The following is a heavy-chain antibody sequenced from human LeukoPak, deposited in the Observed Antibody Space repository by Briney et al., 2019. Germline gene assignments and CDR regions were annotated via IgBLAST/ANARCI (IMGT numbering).Heavy chain of an antibody. J-gene: IGHJ4*02. V-gene: IGHV3-30-3*01. CDR3: AGSDYGDYGINY. CDR1: GFTFSSYA. Sequence: GGSLRLSCAASGFTFSSYAMHWVRQAPGKGLEWVAVISYDGSKKYYADSVKGRFTISRDNSKNTLYLQMNSLGTEDSAMYYCAGSDYGDYGINYWGQGTLVTVSS. CDR2: ISYDGSKK. D-gene: IGHD4-17*01.